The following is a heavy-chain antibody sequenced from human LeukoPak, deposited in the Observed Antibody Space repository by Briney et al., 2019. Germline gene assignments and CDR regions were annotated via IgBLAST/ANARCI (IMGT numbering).Heavy chain of an antibody. J-gene: IGHJ5*02. V-gene: IGHV1-18*01. Sequence: ASVKVSCKASGYTFTSYGISWVRQAPGQGLEWMGWISAYNGNTNYAQKLQGRVTMTTDTSTSTAYMELRSLRSDDTAVYYCARDVPLFSWLRSGPPFDPWGQETLVTVSS. CDR2: ISAYNGNT. CDR1: GYTFTSYG. CDR3: ARDVPLFSWLRSGPPFDP. D-gene: IGHD5-12*01.